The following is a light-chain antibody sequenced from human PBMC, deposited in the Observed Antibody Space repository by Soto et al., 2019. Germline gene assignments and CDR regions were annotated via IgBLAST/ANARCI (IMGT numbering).Light chain of an antibody. CDR3: CSYAGSPYV. CDR1: SSDVGRYNY. J-gene: IGLJ1*01. V-gene: IGLV2-11*01. CDR2: DVS. Sequence: QSVRTRPRSGSGPPGQSVTISCTGTSSDVGRYNYVSWYQHHPGKAPKLMIYDVSTRPSGVPDRFSGSKSGTTASLTISGLQAEDEADYYCCSYAGSPYVFGTGTKVTVL.